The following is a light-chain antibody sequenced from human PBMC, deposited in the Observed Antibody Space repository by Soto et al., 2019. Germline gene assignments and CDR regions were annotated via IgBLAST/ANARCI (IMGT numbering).Light chain of an antibody. CDR1: SSAVGGYNY. V-gene: IGLV2-8*01. Sequence: QSALTQPPSASGSPGPSVTISCTGTSSAVGGYNYVSWYQKHPGKAPKLMIYEVSKRPSGVTDRFSGSKSGNTASLTVSGLQADDEADYYCTSYAGSKNVVFGGGTKLTGL. J-gene: IGLJ2*01. CDR3: TSYAGSKNVV. CDR2: EVS.